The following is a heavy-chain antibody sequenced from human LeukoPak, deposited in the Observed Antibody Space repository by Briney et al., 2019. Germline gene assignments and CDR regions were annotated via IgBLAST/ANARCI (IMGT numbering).Heavy chain of an antibody. CDR2: IRYDGSNK. V-gene: IGHV3-30*02. D-gene: IGHD2-2*01. CDR3: AKDPCPSCQRDYFDY. CDR1: GITFSSYG. Sequence: GGSLRLSCAASGITFSSYGMHWVRQAPGKGLEWVAFIRYDGSNKYYADSVKGRFTISRDNSKNTLYLQMNSLRAEDTAVYYCAKDPCPSCQRDYFDYWGQGTLVTVSS. J-gene: IGHJ4*02.